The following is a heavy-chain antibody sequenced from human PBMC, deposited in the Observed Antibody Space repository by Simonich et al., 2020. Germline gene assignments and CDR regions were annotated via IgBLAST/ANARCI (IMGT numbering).Heavy chain of an antibody. CDR3: ARGKGWKNAFDI. J-gene: IGHJ3*02. CDR1: GGSFSGYY. V-gene: IGHV4-34*01. CDR2: IKHSGST. Sequence: QVQLQQWGAGLLKHSETLSLTCAVYGGSFSGYYWGWIRQPPGKGLGWIGEIKHSGSTNYNPSLKSRVTIAVDTSKNQFSLKLSSVTAADTAVYYCARGKGWKNAFDIWCQGTMVTVSS. D-gene: IGHD1-1*01.